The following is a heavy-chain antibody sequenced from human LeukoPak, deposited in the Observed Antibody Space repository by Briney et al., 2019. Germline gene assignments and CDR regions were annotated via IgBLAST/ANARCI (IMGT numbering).Heavy chain of an antibody. CDR3: ARSYSNHLFGMGV. CDR1: GFTVSSYY. D-gene: IGHD4-11*01. J-gene: IGHJ6*02. V-gene: IGHV3-66*01. CDR2: SGGST. Sequence: GGSLRLSCAASGFTVSSYYMTWVRQAPGKGLEWVSVSGGSTYYADSVKGRVAISRDNSKNTVFLQMNSVRAEDTAVYYCARSYSNHLFGMGVWGQGTTVTVSS.